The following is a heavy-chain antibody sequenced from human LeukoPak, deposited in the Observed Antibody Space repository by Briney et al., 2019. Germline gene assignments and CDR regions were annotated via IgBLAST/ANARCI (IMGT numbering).Heavy chain of an antibody. D-gene: IGHD1-26*01. V-gene: IGHV4-4*02. CDR1: GGSISSSNW. CDR2: IYHSGST. Sequence: PSGTLSLTCAVSGGSISSSNWWSWVRQPPGKGLEWIGEIYHSGSTNYNPSLKSRVTMSVDTSKNQLSLKLSSVTAADTAAYYCAREWELLDWYFVLWGRGTLVTVSS. J-gene: IGHJ2*01. CDR3: AREWELLDWYFVL.